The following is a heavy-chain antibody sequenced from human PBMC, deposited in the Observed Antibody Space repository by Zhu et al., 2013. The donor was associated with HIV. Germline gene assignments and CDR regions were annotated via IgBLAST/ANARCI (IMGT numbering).Heavy chain of an antibody. CDR1: GYTLTELS. CDR3: ARDSEAMVQVHDDAFDI. J-gene: IGHJ3*02. D-gene: IGHD5-18*01. CDR2: FDPEDGET. Sequence: QVQLVQSGAEVKKPGASVKVSCKVSGYTLTELSMHWVRQAPGKGLEWMGGFDPEDGETIYAQKFQGRVTMTEDTSTDTAYMELSSLRSDDTAVYYCARDSEAMVQVHDDAFDIWGQGQWSPSLQ. V-gene: IGHV1-24*01.